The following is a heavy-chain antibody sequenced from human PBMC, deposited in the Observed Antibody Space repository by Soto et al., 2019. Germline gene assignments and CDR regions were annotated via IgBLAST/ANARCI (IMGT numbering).Heavy chain of an antibody. CDR1: GFTFSSYA. CDR3: AKDVTTMIVALPPHDAFDI. J-gene: IGHJ3*02. D-gene: IGHD3-22*01. Sequence: PGGSLRLSCAASGFTFSSYAMSWVRQAPGKGLEWVSAISGSGGSTYYADSVKGRFTISRDNSKNTLYLQMNSLRAEDTAVYYCAKDVTTMIVALPPHDAFDIWGQGTMVTVSS. V-gene: IGHV3-23*01. CDR2: ISGSGGST.